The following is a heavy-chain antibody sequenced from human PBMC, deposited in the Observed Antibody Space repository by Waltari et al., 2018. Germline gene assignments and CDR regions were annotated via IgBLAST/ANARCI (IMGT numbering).Heavy chain of an antibody. J-gene: IGHJ4*02. CDR1: GAAFPGSNR. V-gene: IGHV4-4*02. Sequence: QVQLQASGPGPVELSRTLSHTCPDCGAAFPGSNRRGCVRQPPDKRLEWIGEVYHREATTYNPSLKSRLTISLDKSKTRFSLPLTSVTAADTAVYYCARGFGTETFYGAHFDSWGQGALVTVSS. CDR2: VYHREAT. CDR3: ARGFGTETFYGAHFDS. D-gene: IGHD4-17*01.